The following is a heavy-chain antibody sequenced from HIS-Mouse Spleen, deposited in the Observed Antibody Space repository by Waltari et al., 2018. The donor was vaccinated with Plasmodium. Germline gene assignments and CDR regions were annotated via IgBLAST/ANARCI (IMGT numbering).Heavy chain of an antibody. D-gene: IGHD1-26*01. CDR1: GGSISSYY. Sequence: QVQLQESGPGLVKPSETLSLTCTVSGGSISSYYWSWIRQPAGKGLEWIGRNYTSGSTNYNPSLKSRVTMSVDTSKNQFSLKLSSVTAADTAVYYCARGEVGATRDNAFDIWGQGTMVTVSS. CDR3: ARGEVGATRDNAFDI. J-gene: IGHJ3*02. CDR2: NYTSGST. V-gene: IGHV4-4*07.